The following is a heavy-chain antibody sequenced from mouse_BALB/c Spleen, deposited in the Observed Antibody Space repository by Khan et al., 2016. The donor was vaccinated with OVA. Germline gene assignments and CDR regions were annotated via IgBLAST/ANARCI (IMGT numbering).Heavy chain of an antibody. J-gene: IGHJ4*01. V-gene: IGHV1-9*01. CDR3: ARPPFDYYGSNYGYAMDY. CDR2: ILPGSGST. D-gene: IGHD1-1*01. CDR1: GYTFSSYW. Sequence: QVQLQQSGAELMKPGASVKISCKATGYTFSSYWIEWVKQRPGHGLEWIGEILPGSGSTNYNEKFKAKATFTADTSSNTAYMQLSSLTSEDSSVYYCARPPFDYYGSNYGYAMDYWGQGTSVTVSS.